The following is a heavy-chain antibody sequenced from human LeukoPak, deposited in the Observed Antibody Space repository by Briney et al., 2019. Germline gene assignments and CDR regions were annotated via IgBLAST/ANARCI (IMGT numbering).Heavy chain of an antibody. CDR1: GFTFSSYS. V-gene: IGHV3-21*01. Sequence: GGSLRLSCAASGFTFSSYSMNWVRQAPGKGLEWVSSISSSSSYIYYADSVKGRFTISRDNSKNTLYLQMNSLRAEDTAVYYCARDAYRYSSSKDAFDIWGQGTMVTVSS. D-gene: IGHD6-13*01. CDR3: ARDAYRYSSSKDAFDI. CDR2: ISSSSSYI. J-gene: IGHJ3*02.